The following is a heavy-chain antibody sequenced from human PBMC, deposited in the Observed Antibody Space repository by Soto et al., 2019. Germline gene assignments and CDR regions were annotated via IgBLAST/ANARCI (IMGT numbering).Heavy chain of an antibody. CDR3: ARDLTREGDYYDRSGYYLDY. CDR2: INPSDDAT. Sequence: ASVKVSCKASGYTFTRYYMHWVRQAPGQGLECMVIINPSDDATSYAEKFQGRLTMTKDTSTSTVYMEMSSLRSEDTAVYYCARDLTREGDYYDRSGYYLDYWGQGTLVTVYS. CDR1: GYTFTRYY. J-gene: IGHJ4*02. D-gene: IGHD3-22*01. V-gene: IGHV1-46*01.